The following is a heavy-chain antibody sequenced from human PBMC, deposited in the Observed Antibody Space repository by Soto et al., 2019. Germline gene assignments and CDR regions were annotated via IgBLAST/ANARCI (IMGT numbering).Heavy chain of an antibody. D-gene: IGHD3-3*01. CDR3: ARVPRGFWSDNWFDP. Sequence: QVQLVQSGADVKKPGASVKVSCKASGYNFSTYDINWVRQATGQGLEWMGWMNPNNGNTGYAQKFQRRVTMTRNTAMITAYMELSSLRSDDTAVYYCARVPRGFWSDNWFDPWGQGTLITVSS. CDR2: MNPNNGNT. CDR1: GYNFSTYD. J-gene: IGHJ5*02. V-gene: IGHV1-8*01.